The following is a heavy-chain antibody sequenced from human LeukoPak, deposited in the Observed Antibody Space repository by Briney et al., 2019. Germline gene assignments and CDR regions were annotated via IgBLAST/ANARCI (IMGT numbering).Heavy chain of an antibody. CDR2: ISSSGSTI. CDR3: ARDLPYYGDYVGYFDY. Sequence: GGSPRLSCAASGFTFSSYEMNWVRQAPGKGLEWVSYISSSGSTIYYADSVKGRFTISRDNAKNSLYLQMNSLRAEDTAVYYCARDLPYYGDYVGYFDYWGQGTLVTVSS. D-gene: IGHD4-17*01. J-gene: IGHJ4*02. V-gene: IGHV3-48*03. CDR1: GFTFSSYE.